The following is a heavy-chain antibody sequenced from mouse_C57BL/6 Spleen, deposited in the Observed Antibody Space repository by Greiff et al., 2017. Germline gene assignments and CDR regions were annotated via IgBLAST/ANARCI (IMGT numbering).Heavy chain of an antibody. CDR1: GYTFTSYW. Sequence: QVQLQQPGAELVKPGASVKMSCKASGYTFTSYWITWVKQRPGQGLEWIGDICPGSGSPNYNEKFKSKATLTVDTSSSPAYMQLSSLTSEDSAVYYCAREGMVTTREWFAYWGQGTLVTVSA. D-gene: IGHD2-2*01. CDR3: AREGMVTTREWFAY. J-gene: IGHJ3*01. CDR2: ICPGSGSP. V-gene: IGHV1-55*01.